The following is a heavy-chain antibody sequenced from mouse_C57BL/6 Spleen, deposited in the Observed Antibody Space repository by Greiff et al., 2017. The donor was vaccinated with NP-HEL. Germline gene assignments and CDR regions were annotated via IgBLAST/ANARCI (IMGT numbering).Heavy chain of an antibody. D-gene: IGHD5-2*01. CDR1: GYTFTDYY. CDR3: ARETNSYYAMDY. Sequence: VQLQQSGPELVKPGASVKISCKASGYTFTDYYMNWVKQSHGQSLEWIGDINPNNGGTSYNQKFKGKATLTVDKSSSTAYMELRSLTSEETAVYYCARETNSYYAMDYWGQGTSVTVSS. V-gene: IGHV1-26*01. J-gene: IGHJ4*01. CDR2: INPNNGGT.